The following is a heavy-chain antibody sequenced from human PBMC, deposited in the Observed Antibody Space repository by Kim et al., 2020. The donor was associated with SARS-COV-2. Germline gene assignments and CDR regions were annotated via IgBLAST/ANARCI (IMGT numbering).Heavy chain of an antibody. CDR2: IYWDGDC. Sequence: SGPTLVNPTQTLTLTCTVSGFSVSSDGVAVGWIRQPPGKALEWLAIIYWDGDCRYSPSLRSRLTIAKETSKNQVVLTMTNIDPLDTATYYCAHSPRNPQCSGGTCYYFDFWGQGTLVTVSS. J-gene: IGHJ4*02. D-gene: IGHD2-15*01. V-gene: IGHV2-5*02. CDR3: AHSPRNPQCSGGTCYYFDF. CDR1: GFSVSSDGVA.